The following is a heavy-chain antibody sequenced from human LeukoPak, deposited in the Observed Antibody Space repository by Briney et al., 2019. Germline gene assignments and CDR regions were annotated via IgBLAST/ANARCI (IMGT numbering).Heavy chain of an antibody. CDR2: IRPNSGGT. CDR1: GYTFTGYY. CDR3: VRAASGFYDYNFDY. Sequence: ASVKVSCMPSGYTFTGYYLHWVRQAPGQGPEWMGWIRPNSGGTGYALKFQGRVTMSRDTSISTAYMELRSLRPDDTAFYYCVRAASGFYDYNFDYWGRGTLVTVSS. D-gene: IGHD4-11*01. V-gene: IGHV1-2*02. J-gene: IGHJ4*02.